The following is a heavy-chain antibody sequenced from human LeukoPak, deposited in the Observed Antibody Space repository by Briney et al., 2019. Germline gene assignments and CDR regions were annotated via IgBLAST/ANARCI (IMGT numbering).Heavy chain of an antibody. CDR3: AREKLRGSGFDAFDI. V-gene: IGHV4-31*03. Sequence: SETLSLTCTVSGGSISSGGYYWSWIRQHPGKGLEWIGYIYYSGSTYYNPSLKSRVTISVDTSKNQFSLKLSSVTAADTAVYYCAREKLRGSGFDAFDIWGQGTMVTVSS. CDR1: GGSISSGGYY. CDR2: IYYSGST. J-gene: IGHJ3*02. D-gene: IGHD3-10*01.